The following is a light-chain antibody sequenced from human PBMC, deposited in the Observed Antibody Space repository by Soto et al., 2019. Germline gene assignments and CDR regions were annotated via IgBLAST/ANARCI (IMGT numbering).Light chain of an antibody. J-gene: IGKJ1*01. CDR1: QSVTSNY. CDR2: GAS. Sequence: EIALTQSPGTLSFSPGERATLSCRASQSVTSNYLAWYQQKPGQAPRLLMFGASIRDTGIPDRFSGSGSGTEFTLTISRLEPEDFAVYYCHQYCSSPGTFGQGTKVEVK. V-gene: IGKV3-20*01. CDR3: HQYCSSPGT.